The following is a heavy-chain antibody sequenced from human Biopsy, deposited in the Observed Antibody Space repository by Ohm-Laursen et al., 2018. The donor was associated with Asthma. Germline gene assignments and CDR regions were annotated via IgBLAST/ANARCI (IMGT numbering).Heavy chain of an antibody. J-gene: IGHJ4*02. D-gene: IGHD4-17*01. CDR3: ASDFPKDYVRYNFQF. CDR1: GYSLTDLS. V-gene: IGHV1-24*01. Sequence: ASVKVSCKISGYSLTDLSMNWVRQAPGQGLEWMGGHDHEEGGTVYARRFQGRVTMTEDTSTDTAYMELSSLSSDDTAVYYCASDFPKDYVRYNFQFWGQGTLVTVSS. CDR2: HDHEEGGT.